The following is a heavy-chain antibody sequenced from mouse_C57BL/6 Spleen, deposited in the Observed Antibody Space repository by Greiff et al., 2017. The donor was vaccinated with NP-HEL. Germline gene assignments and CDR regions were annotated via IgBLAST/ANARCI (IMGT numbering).Heavy chain of an antibody. J-gene: IGHJ1*03. Sequence: VQLKESGPELVKPGASVKISCKASGYSFTDYNMNWVKQSNGKSLEWIGVINPNYGTTSYNQKFKGKATLTVDQSSSTAYMQLNSLTSEDSAVYYCARWYYGSSYQRYFDVWGTGTTVTVSS. CDR3: ARWYYGSSYQRYFDV. V-gene: IGHV1-39*01. CDR2: INPNYGTT. CDR1: GYSFTDYN. D-gene: IGHD1-1*01.